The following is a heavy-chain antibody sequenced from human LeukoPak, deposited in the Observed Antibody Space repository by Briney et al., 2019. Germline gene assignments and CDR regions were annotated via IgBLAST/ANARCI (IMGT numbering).Heavy chain of an antibody. CDR3: AKERVKNSVMGATTFDY. Sequence: GGSLRLSCAASGFTFSSYAMTWVRQPPGKGLDWVSALSGSGGSAYYADSVKGRFTISRDNSKNTLYLQMNSLRAEDTAIYYRAKERVKNSVMGATTFDYWGQGTLVTVSS. D-gene: IGHD1-26*01. CDR2: LSGSGGSA. J-gene: IGHJ4*02. V-gene: IGHV3-23*01. CDR1: GFTFSSYA.